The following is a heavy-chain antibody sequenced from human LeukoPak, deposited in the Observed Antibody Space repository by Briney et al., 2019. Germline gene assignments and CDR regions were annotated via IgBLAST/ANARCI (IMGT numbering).Heavy chain of an antibody. CDR3: ARDWLWDSRGYYEVRNDAFDI. V-gene: IGHV6-1*01. CDR1: VDSVSSNSAA. D-gene: IGHD3-22*01. Sequence: SQTLSLTCAISVDSVSSNSAAWNWIRQSPSRGLEWLGRTYYRSKWYNDYAVSVKSRITINPDTSKNQFSLQLNSVTPEDTAVYYCARDWLWDSRGYYEVRNDAFDIWGQGTMVTVSS. CDR2: TYYRSKWYN. J-gene: IGHJ3*02.